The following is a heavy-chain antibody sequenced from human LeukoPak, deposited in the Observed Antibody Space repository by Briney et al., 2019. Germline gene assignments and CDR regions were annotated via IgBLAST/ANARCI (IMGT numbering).Heavy chain of an antibody. D-gene: IGHD3-9*01. J-gene: IGHJ4*02. Sequence: SETLSLTCTVSGGSISSSSYYWGWIRQPPGKGLEWIGSIYYSGSTYYNPSLKSRVTISVDTSKNQFSLKLSSVTAADTAVYYCAGHRYDILTGYFGYWGQGTLVTVSS. CDR2: IYYSGST. CDR1: GGSISSSSYY. CDR3: AGHRYDILTGYFGY. V-gene: IGHV4-39*01.